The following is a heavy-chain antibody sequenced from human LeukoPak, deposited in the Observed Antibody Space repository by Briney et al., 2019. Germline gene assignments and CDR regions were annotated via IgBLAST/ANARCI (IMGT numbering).Heavy chain of an antibody. D-gene: IGHD1-1*01. CDR3: ARGLRRYRIRRGNWFDP. CDR1: GYTFTSYD. CDR2: MNPNSGNT. Sequence: ASVKVSCKASGYTFTSYDINWVRQATGQGLEWMGWMNPNSGNTGYAQKFQGRVTMTRNTSISTAYMELSSLRSEDTAVYYCARGLRRYRIRRGNWFDPWGQGTLVTVS. J-gene: IGHJ5*02. V-gene: IGHV1-8*01.